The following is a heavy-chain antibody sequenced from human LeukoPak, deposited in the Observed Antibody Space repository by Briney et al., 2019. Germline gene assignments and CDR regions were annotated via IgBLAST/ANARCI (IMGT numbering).Heavy chain of an antibody. Sequence: GASVKVSCKASGYTFTSHDINWVRQATGQGLEWMGWMNPNSGNTGYARKFQDRVTMTRNTSISTAYMELSSLESEDTAVYYCARGYCSSTSCYRLEHDYWGQGTLVTVSS. CDR1: GYTFTSHD. J-gene: IGHJ4*02. CDR2: MNPNSGNT. D-gene: IGHD2-2*01. V-gene: IGHV1-8*01. CDR3: ARGYCSSTSCYRLEHDY.